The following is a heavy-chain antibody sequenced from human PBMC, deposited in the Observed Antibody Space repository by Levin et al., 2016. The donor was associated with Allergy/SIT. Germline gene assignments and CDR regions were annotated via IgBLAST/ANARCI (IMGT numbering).Heavy chain of an antibody. CDR1: GYTFTSYG. D-gene: IGHD2-15*01. V-gene: IGHV1-18*01. CDR2: ISAYNGNT. J-gene: IGHJ5*02. CDR3: ARSRSPTLGYCSGGSCYSRAMGWFDP. Sequence: ASVKVSCKASGYTFTSYGISWVRQAPGQGLEWMGWISAYNGNTNYAQKLQGRVTMTTDTSTSTAYMELRSLRSDDTAVYYCARSRSPTLGYCSGGSCYSRAMGWFDPWGQGTLVTVSS.